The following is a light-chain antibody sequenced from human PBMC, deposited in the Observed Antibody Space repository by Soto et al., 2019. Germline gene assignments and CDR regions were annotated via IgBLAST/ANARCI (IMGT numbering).Light chain of an antibody. Sequence: DIQMTQSPSTLPASVGDRVTITCRASQSISTWLAWYQQKPGKAPKFLIYDASSLESGVPSRFSGSGSGTEFTLIIRRLQPDDFATYYCQQYHSNPLTFGGGTKV. CDR2: DAS. J-gene: IGKJ4*01. CDR3: QQYHSNPLT. CDR1: QSISTW. V-gene: IGKV1-5*01.